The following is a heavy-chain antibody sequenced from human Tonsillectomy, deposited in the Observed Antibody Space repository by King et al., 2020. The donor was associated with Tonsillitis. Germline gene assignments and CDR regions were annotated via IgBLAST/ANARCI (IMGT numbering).Heavy chain of an antibody. J-gene: IGHJ4*02. V-gene: IGHV3-21*01. CDR2: ISSSTSYI. CDR3: ARGVTHHYSTSWYFDY. CDR1: GFTFSSYS. Sequence: VQLVESGGGLVKPGGSLRLSCAASGFTFSSYSMNWVRQAPGKGLEWVSSISSSTSYIYYADSVKGRFTISRDNAKNSLYLQMHSLRAEDTAVYYCARGVTHHYSTSWYFDYWGQGTLVTVSS. D-gene: IGHD6-13*01.